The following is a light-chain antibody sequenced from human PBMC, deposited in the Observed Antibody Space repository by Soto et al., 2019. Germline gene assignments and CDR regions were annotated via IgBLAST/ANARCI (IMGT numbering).Light chain of an antibody. CDR3: QQSYSFPFT. CDR1: QSISDY. CDR2: DAS. J-gene: IGKJ4*01. V-gene: IGKV1-39*01. Sequence: DIQMTQSPSSLSASVGDRVTITCRASQSISDYLNWYYQKPGKAPNLLIYDASSLQSGVPSRFSGGGSGTEFTLTINSLQPEDFATYYCQQSYSFPFTFGGGTKV.